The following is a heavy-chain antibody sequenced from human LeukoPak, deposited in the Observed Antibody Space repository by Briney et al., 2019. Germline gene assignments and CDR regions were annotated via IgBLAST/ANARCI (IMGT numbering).Heavy chain of an antibody. D-gene: IGHD3-10*01. V-gene: IGHV3-21*01. CDR3: ARDSGTLDY. J-gene: IGHJ4*02. Sequence: GGSLRLSCAASGFTFSSYSMNWVRQAPGKGPEGVSSISIISSYIYYADSVEGRFPISSGHAKNSLYLQMNSLRAEDTAVYYCARDSGTLDYWGQGTLVTVSS. CDR1: GFTFSSYS. CDR2: ISIISSYI.